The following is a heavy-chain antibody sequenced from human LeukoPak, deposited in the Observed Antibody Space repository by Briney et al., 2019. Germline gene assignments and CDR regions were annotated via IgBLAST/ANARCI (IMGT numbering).Heavy chain of an antibody. CDR1: GFTFSFAW. CDR2: IKSKTDGETT. CDR3: TTDPRWEVQLDY. Sequence: GGSLRLSCAASGFTFSFAWMSWVRQAPGKGLEWVGRIKSKTDGETTDYAAPGKGRFTISSDDSINTLCLQTDSLETEDRAVYYCTTDPRWEVQLDYWGQGTLVTVSS. J-gene: IGHJ4*02. V-gene: IGHV3-15*01. D-gene: IGHD1-1*01.